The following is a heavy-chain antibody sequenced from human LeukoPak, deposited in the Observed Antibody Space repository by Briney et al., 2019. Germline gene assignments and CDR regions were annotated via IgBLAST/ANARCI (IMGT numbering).Heavy chain of an antibody. D-gene: IGHD6-13*01. V-gene: IGHV4-59*01. CDR3: AREGSSWYSADY. CDR1: GGSISSYY. J-gene: IGHJ4*02. Sequence: PSQTLSLTCTVSGGSISSYYWSWIRQPPGKGLEWIGYIYYSGSTNYNPSLKSRVTISVDTSKNQFSLKLSSVTAADTAAYYCAREGSSWYSADYWGQGTLVTVSS. CDR2: IYYSGST.